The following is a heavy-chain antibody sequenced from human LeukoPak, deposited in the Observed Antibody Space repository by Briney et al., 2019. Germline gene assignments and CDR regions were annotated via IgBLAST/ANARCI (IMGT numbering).Heavy chain of an antibody. CDR1: GFTVSSNY. Sequence: HPGGSLRLSCAASGFTVSSNYMSWVRQAPGKGLEWVSVIYSGGSTYYADSVKGRFTISRDNSKNTLYLQMNSLRAEDTAVYYCARGPGGIRGRRNNWFDPWGQGTLVTVSS. V-gene: IGHV3-53*01. CDR3: ARGPGGIRGRRNNWFDP. D-gene: IGHD1-26*01. CDR2: IYSGGST. J-gene: IGHJ5*02.